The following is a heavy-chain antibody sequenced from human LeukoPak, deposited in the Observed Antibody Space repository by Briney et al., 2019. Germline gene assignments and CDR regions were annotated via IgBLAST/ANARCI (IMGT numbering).Heavy chain of an antibody. CDR2: IYTSGST. V-gene: IGHV4-4*07. Sequence: PSETLSLTCAVSGYSISSGYYWSWIRQPAGKGLEWIGRIYTSGSTNYNPSLKSRVTMSVDTSKNQFSLKLSSVTAADTAVYYCARDGRQYCGGDCYPAWGQGTLVTVSS. D-gene: IGHD2-21*01. CDR1: GYSISSGYY. J-gene: IGHJ4*02. CDR3: ARDGRQYCGGDCYPA.